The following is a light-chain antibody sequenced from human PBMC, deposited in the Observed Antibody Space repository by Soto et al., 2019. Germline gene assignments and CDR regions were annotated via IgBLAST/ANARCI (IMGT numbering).Light chain of an antibody. CDR2: DAS. Sequence: EIVMTQSPGTLSVSPGERVTLSCRASQSVRNNLAWYQQKPGQGPRLLIYDASTRATGIPAWFSGSGSGTEFTLTISSLQSEDLAVYYCQQCNDWPWTFGQGTKVEI. CDR1: QSVRNN. J-gene: IGKJ1*01. CDR3: QQCNDWPWT. V-gene: IGKV3-15*01.